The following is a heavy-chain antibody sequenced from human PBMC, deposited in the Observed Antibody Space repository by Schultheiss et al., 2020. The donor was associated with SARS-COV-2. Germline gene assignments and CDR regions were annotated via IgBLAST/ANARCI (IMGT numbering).Heavy chain of an antibody. CDR1: GFTFSTYA. D-gene: IGHD2-15*01. CDR3: AREGYTSGRCGNFDK. V-gene: IGHV3-7*01. J-gene: IGHJ4*02. Sequence: GGSLRLSCAASGFTFSTYAMNWVRQAPGKGLEWVANIKQDGSEKYYVDSVKDRFIISRDSSRSTVDLQMDSLREEDTAIYYCAREGYTSGRCGNFDKWGPGTLVTVSS. CDR2: IKQDGSEK.